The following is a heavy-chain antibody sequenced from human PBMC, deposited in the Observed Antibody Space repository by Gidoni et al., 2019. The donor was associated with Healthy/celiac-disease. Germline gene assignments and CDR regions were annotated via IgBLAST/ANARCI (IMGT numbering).Heavy chain of an antibody. V-gene: IGHV3-30*18. J-gene: IGHJ5*02. CDR2: ISYDGSNK. CDR3: AKGSGWYEGWFDP. D-gene: IGHD6-19*01. CDR1: GFTFSSYG. Sequence: QVQLVESGGGVVQPGRSLRLSCAASGFTFSSYGMHWVRQAPGKGLEWVAVISYDGSNKYYADSVKGRFTISRDNSKNTLYLQMNSLRAEDTAVYYCAKGSGWYEGWFDPWGQGTLVTVSS.